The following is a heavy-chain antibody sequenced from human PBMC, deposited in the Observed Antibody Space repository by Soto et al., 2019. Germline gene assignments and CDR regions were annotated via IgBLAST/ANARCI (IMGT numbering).Heavy chain of an antibody. V-gene: IGHV3-11*01. CDR2: ISSSGSTI. CDR3: ARDNAVAVALDY. CDR1: GFTFSDYY. J-gene: IGHJ4*02. Sequence: GGSLRLSCAASGFTFSDYYMSWIRQAPGKGLEWVAYISSSGSTIYYADSVKGRFTISRDNAKNSLYLQMNSLRAEDTAVHYCARDNAVAVALDYWGQGTLVTVSS. D-gene: IGHD6-19*01.